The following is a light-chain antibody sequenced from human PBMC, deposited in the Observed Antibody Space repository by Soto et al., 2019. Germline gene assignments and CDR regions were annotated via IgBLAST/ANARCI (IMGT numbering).Light chain of an antibody. CDR2: QVS. CDR1: QSLVYSDGNTY. CDR3: MQDTHWPQT. J-gene: IGKJ1*01. Sequence: DVVMTQSPLSLPVTPGQPASISCRSSQSLVYSDGNTYLTWIQQRPGQSPRRLIYQVSNRDSGVPDRFSGSGSGTDFTLKISRVEADDVGVYYCMQDTHWPQTFGQGPKVEIK. V-gene: IGKV2-30*01.